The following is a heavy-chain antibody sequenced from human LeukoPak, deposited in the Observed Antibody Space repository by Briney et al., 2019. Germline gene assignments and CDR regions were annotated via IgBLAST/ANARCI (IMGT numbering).Heavy chain of an antibody. CDR3: ARWGGGTLPYFDY. CDR2: INPNSGVT. J-gene: IGHJ4*02. CDR1: GYTFTDYY. D-gene: IGHD2-15*01. Sequence: ASVKVSCKASGYTFTDYYIHWVRQAPGQGLEWMGWINPNSGVTSYAQKFQGRVTMTRDTSISTAYMDLSRLRSDGTAMYYCARWGGGTLPYFDYLGQGTLVTVSS. V-gene: IGHV1-2*02.